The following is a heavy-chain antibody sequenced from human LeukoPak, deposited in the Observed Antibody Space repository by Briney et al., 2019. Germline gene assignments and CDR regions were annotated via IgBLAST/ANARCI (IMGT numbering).Heavy chain of an antibody. CDR2: ISYDGSNE. CDR1: GFTFSSYV. CDR3: AKGEGYCSGGSCYCTH. Sequence: PGGSLRLSCAASGFTFSSYVMHWVRQAPGKGLEWVAIISYDGSNEYYADSVKGRFTISRDNSKNTLYLQMNSLRAEDTAVYYCAKGEGYCSGGSCYCTHWGQGTLVTVSS. V-gene: IGHV3-30*04. J-gene: IGHJ4*02. D-gene: IGHD2-15*01.